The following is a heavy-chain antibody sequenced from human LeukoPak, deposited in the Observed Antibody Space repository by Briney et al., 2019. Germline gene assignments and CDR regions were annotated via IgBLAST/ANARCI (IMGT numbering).Heavy chain of an antibody. CDR2: ISGSGDNT. V-gene: IGHV3-23*01. D-gene: IGHD6-13*01. CDR1: GFTFSSYA. J-gene: IGHJ4*02. Sequence: PGGSLRLSCAASGFTFSSYAMTWVRQAPGKGLEWVSSISGSGDNTYYADSVKGRFTVSRDNSNNTLYLQMSSLRPDDTAMYYCARLAAAGHSDFWGQGALVAVSS. CDR3: ARLAAAGHSDF.